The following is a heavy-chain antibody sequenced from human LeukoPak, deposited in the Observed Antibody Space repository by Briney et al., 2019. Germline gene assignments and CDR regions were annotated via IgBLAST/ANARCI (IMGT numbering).Heavy chain of an antibody. Sequence: GSLRLSCAASGFTFSSYSMNWVRQAPGKGLEWDSSISSSSSYIYYADSVKGRFTISRDNAKNSLYLQMNSLRAEDTAVYYCARDIIAAGVSDWGQGTLVTVSS. J-gene: IGHJ4*02. V-gene: IGHV3-21*01. CDR1: GFTFSSYS. CDR2: ISSSSSYI. CDR3: ARDIIAAGVSD. D-gene: IGHD6-13*01.